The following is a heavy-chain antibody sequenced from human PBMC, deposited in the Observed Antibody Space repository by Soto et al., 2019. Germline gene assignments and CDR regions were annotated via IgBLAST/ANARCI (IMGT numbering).Heavy chain of an antibody. J-gene: IGHJ5*02. CDR3: ARGICGGDCYSWFDP. Sequence: PSETLSLTCTVSGGSISSGGYCWSWIRQHPGKGLEWIGYIYYSGSTYYNPSLKSRVTISVDTSKNQFSLKLSSVTAADTAVYYCARGICGGDCYSWFDPWGQGTLVTVSS. D-gene: IGHD2-21*01. CDR2: IYYSGST. CDR1: GGSISSGGYC. V-gene: IGHV4-31*03.